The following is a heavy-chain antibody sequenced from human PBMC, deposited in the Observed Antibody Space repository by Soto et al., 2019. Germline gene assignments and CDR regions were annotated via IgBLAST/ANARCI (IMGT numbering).Heavy chain of an antibody. D-gene: IGHD5-18*01. CDR1: GFTFSSYW. CDR3: ARSITGYSYADS. V-gene: IGHV3-74*01. Sequence: EVQLVESGGGLVQPGGSLRLSCAASGFTFSSYWMHWVRQAPGKGLVWVSRINSDGSSTVYVDSVKGRFTISRDNAKNTLYLQMNSLRAYDTAVYYCARSITGYSYADSWGQGTLVTVSS. CDR2: INSDGSST. J-gene: IGHJ4*02.